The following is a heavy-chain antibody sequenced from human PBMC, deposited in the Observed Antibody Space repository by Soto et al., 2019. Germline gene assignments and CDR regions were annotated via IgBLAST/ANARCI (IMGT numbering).Heavy chain of an antibody. CDR3: ARQRGRSSSPFDS. Sequence: PGESLKISCKGSGYIFTSYWIGWVRQMPGKGPEWMGIISPDDSDTRYSPSFQGQVTISVDNSISTAYLQWSSLKASDTAMFYCARQRGRSSSPFDSWGRGPLVTVSS. CDR1: GYIFTSYW. D-gene: IGHD6-13*01. CDR2: ISPDDSDT. J-gene: IGHJ4*02. V-gene: IGHV5-51*01.